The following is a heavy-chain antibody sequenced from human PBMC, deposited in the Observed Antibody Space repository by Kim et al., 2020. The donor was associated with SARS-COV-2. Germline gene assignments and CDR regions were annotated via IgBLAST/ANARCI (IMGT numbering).Heavy chain of an antibody. CDR2: INPNSGGT. D-gene: IGHD3-9*01. CDR3: ARGGILTGYYIAFDY. Sequence: ASVKVSCKASGYTFTGYYMHWVRQAPGQGLEWMGWINPNSGGTNYAQKFQGWVTMTRDTSISTAYMELSRLRSDDTAVYYCARGGILTGYYIAFDYWGQGTLVTVSS. J-gene: IGHJ4*02. V-gene: IGHV1-2*04. CDR1: GYTFTGYY.